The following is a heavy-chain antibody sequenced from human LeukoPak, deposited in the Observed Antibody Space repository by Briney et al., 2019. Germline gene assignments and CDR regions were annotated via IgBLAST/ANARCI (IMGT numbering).Heavy chain of an antibody. V-gene: IGHV1-2*02. CDR2: INPNSGGT. Sequence: ASVKVSCKASGYTFTSYAMNWVRQAPGQGLEWMGWINPNSGGTNYAQKFQGRVTMTRDTSISTAYMELSRLRSDDTAVYYCANSGYDLGYFDYWGQGTLVTVSS. CDR3: ANSGYDLGYFDY. J-gene: IGHJ4*02. D-gene: IGHD5-12*01. CDR1: GYTFTSYA.